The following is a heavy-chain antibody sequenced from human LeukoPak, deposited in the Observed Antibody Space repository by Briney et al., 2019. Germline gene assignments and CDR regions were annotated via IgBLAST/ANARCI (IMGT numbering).Heavy chain of an antibody. V-gene: IGHV3-74*01. Sequence: GGSLRLSYAASGFTFSSYWMHWVRQAPGKGLVWVSRINSDGSSTNYADSVKGRFTISRDNAKNTLYLQMNSLRAEDTAVYYCASSPYQKGYWGQGTLVTVSS. CDR2: INSDGSST. J-gene: IGHJ4*02. CDR3: ASSPYQKGY. CDR1: GFTFSSYW.